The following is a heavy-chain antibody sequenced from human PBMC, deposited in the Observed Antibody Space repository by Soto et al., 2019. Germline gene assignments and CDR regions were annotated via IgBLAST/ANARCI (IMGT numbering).Heavy chain of an antibody. J-gene: IGHJ6*02. Sequence: EVQLVESGGGLVQPGGSLRLSCAASGFTFSNYWIHWVRQAPGKGLMWVSRINSDGSTTNYADSVKGRFTISRDNAKNTLYLQMNSLRAEDTALYDCARGVRGHYGKDVWGQGTTVTVSS. D-gene: IGHD3-10*01. CDR1: GFTFSNYW. CDR2: INSDGSTT. CDR3: ARGVRGHYGKDV. V-gene: IGHV3-74*01.